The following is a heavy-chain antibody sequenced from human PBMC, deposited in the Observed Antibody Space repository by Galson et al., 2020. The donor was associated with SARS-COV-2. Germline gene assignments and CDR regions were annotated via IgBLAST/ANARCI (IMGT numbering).Heavy chain of an antibody. V-gene: IGHV1-2*06. J-gene: IGHJ6*03. CDR3: ARGDYYDGSGYYYGRHGYYYYYMDV. CDR1: GYTFTGYY. CDR2: INPNSGGT. Sequence: ASVKVSCKASGYTFTGYYMHWVRQAPGQGLEWMGRINPNSGGTNYAQKFQGRVTMTRDTSISTAYMERSRLRSDDTAVYYCARGDYYDGSGYYYGRHGYYYYYMDVGGKGTTVTISS. D-gene: IGHD3-22*01.